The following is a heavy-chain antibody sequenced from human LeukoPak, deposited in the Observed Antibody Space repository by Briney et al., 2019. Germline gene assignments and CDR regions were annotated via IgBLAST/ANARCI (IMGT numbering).Heavy chain of an antibody. CDR1: GFTLRSYG. CDR2: IWHDGSVL. D-gene: IGHD3-10*01. CDR3: ARDRGQDDPIDI. J-gene: IGHJ4*02. V-gene: IGHV3-33*01. Sequence: GGSLRLSCAASGFTLRSYGMHWVRQAPGEGLEWVAVIWHDGSVLDYSESVKGRFTVSRDNRKNTLYLQRDSLRVEATAVYYCARDRGQDDPIDIWGQGTLVTVSS.